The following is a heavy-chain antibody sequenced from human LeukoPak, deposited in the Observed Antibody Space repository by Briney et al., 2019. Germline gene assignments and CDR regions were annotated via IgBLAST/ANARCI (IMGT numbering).Heavy chain of an antibody. D-gene: IGHD3-10*01. J-gene: IGHJ4*02. V-gene: IGHV1-69*04. CDR3: ARAVVVARGLMAYFDY. CDR2: IIPIPGMA. CDR1: GYTFTSYF. Sequence: SVKVSCKASGYTFTSYFIHWVRQAPGQGLEWMGRIIPIPGMANYAQKFQGRVTITADSSTSTAYMEVSSLRSEDTAVYYCARAVVVARGLMAYFDYWGQGTLVTVSS.